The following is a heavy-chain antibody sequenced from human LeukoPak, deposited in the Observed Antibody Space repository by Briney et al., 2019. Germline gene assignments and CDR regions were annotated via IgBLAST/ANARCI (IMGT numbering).Heavy chain of an antibody. CDR2: ITGSSTWT. Sequence: AGGSLRLSCEASGFTFGTYGVTWVRQAPGKGLEWVSGITGSSTWTYYADSVRGRFTISRDNSKNTLHLQMNNLTADDTAIYYCARELVSLGTGYFTVSGRPSLVTLSS. CDR3: ARELVSLGTGYFTV. J-gene: IGHJ2*01. D-gene: IGHD7-27*01. CDR1: GFTFGTYG. V-gene: IGHV3-23*01.